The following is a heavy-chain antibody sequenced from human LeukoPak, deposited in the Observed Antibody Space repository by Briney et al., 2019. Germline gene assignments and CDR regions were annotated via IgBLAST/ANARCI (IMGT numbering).Heavy chain of an antibody. J-gene: IGHJ4*02. Sequence: GGSLRLSCAASGFTFSSCAMSWVRQAPGKGLEWVSAISGGGGSTYYADSVKGRFTISRDNSKNTLYLQMNSLRAEDTAVYYGTKDTTTISYEVNGYWGQGTPVTVSS. V-gene: IGHV3-23*01. CDR1: GFTFSSCA. CDR3: TKDTTTISYEVNGY. D-gene: IGHD3-3*01. CDR2: ISGGGGST.